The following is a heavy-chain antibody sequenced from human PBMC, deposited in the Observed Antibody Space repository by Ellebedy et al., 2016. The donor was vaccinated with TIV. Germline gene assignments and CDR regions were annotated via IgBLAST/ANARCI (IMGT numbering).Heavy chain of an antibody. J-gene: IGHJ6*02. Sequence: MPSETLSLTCTVSGGSISSNYWSWIRQPPGKGLEWIGYIYYTGTPSYSPSLKSRVTMSADTSKSQFSLNLSSVTAADTAVYYCARDCLASSLTGYCNSYGMDVWGQGTTVTVSS. CDR1: GGSISSNY. V-gene: IGHV4-59*01. D-gene: IGHD3-9*01. CDR3: ARDCLASSLTGYCNSYGMDV. CDR2: IYYTGTP.